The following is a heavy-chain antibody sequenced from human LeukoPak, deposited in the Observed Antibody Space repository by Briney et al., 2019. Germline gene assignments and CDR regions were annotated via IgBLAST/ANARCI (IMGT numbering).Heavy chain of an antibody. Sequence: ASVKVSCKASGYTSTNYGISWVRQAPGQGLEWMGWISAYNGNTNYAQKLQGRVTMTTDTSTSTAYMELRSLRSDDTAVYYCAREKRYSSGWYYFDYWGQGTLVTVSS. D-gene: IGHD6-19*01. V-gene: IGHV1-18*01. J-gene: IGHJ4*02. CDR2: ISAYNGNT. CDR3: AREKRYSSGWYYFDY. CDR1: GYTSTNYG.